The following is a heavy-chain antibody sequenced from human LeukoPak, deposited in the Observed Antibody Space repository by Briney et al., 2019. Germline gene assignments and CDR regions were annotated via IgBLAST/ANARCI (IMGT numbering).Heavy chain of an antibody. CDR1: GYSIRTSHY. CDR2: IYRSGTT. J-gene: IGHJ5*02. D-gene: IGHD6-6*01. Sequence: SETLPLTCTVSGYSIRTSHYWGWIRQSPGKGLEWIGNIYRSGTTYYNPSLKSRVTISMDTSKNQFSLKLSSVTAADTAVYYCARTGEQITYSSSSSPSWFDPWGQGTLVTVSS. V-gene: IGHV4-38-2*02. CDR3: ARTGEQITYSSSSSPSWFDP.